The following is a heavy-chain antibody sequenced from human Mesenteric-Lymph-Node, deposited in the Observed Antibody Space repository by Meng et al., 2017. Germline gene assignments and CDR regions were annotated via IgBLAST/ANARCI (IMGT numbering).Heavy chain of an antibody. D-gene: IGHD2-8*01. CDR2: INPNSGGT. CDR3: GRTRDTNAYSSPDS. J-gene: IGHJ4*02. Sequence: HVELVRVAAGVKKPGASVKVSCKASGYTFTDYYMHWVRQAPGQGLEWMGWINPNSGGTNYAQKFQGRVTITRDTSISTAYMELSRLRSDDTAVFYCGRTRDTNAYSSPDSWGQGTLVTVSS. CDR1: GYTFTDYY. V-gene: IGHV1-2*02.